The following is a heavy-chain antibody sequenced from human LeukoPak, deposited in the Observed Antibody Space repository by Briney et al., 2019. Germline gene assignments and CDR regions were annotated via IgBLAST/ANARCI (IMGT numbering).Heavy chain of an antibody. CDR2: IRYDGSNK. J-gene: IGHJ4*02. CDR3: AREYYDSSGTFDY. CDR1: GFTFSSYG. Sequence: PGGSLRLSCAASGFTFSSYGMHWVRQAPGKGLEWVAFIRYDGSNKYYADSVKGRFTISRDNSKNTLYLQMNSLRAEDTAVYYCAREYYDSSGTFDYWGQGTLVTVSS. V-gene: IGHV3-30*02. D-gene: IGHD3-22*01.